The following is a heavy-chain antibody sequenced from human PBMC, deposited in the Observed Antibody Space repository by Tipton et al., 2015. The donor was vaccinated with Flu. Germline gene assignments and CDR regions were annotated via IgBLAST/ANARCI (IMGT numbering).Heavy chain of an antibody. Sequence: TLSLTCTVSGGSLNSFYWSWIRQSPGKGLEWIGCIFYSGSTHYSPSLKSRATISVDTSKSQFSLKLRSVTAADTAVYYCARLSYYDVDLKNFYFDYWGQGALVTVSS. CDR1: GGSLNSFY. CDR2: IFYSGST. V-gene: IGHV4-39*01. CDR3: ARLSYYDVDLKNFYFDY. D-gene: IGHD3-10*02. J-gene: IGHJ4*02.